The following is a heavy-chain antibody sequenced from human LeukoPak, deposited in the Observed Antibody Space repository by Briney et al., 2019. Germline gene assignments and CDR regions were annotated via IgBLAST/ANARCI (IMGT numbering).Heavy chain of an antibody. V-gene: IGHV4-59*13. CDR1: GGSISNYY. Sequence: PSETLSLTCTVSGGSISNYYWSWIRQRPGKGMEWIGYIYYSGTTTYSPSPKSRLTISVDTSKNQFSLKLSSVTAADTAVYYCARVMGSGWTGFDYWGQGALVTVSS. CDR2: IYYSGTT. CDR3: ARVMGSGWTGFDY. J-gene: IGHJ4*02. D-gene: IGHD6-19*01.